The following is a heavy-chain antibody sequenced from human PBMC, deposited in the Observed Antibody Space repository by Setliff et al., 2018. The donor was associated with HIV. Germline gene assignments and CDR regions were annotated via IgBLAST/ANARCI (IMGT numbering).Heavy chain of an antibody. Sequence: NPSETLSLTCSVSGGSINSYHWSWIRQSPGKGLEWIGYIYKSGTTNYSSSLKSRVTISADPSKNQFSLKLTSVTAADTAVYYCGRLSETAMASFDSWGQGTQVTVSS. J-gene: IGHJ4*02. CDR3: GRLSETAMASFDS. D-gene: IGHD5-18*01. CDR1: GGSINSYH. V-gene: IGHV4-4*08. CDR2: IYKSGTT.